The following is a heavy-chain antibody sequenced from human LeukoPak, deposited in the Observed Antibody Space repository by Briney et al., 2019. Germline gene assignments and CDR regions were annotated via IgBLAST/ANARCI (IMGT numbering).Heavy chain of an antibody. CDR2: IIPIHGIA. J-gene: IGHJ4*02. Sequence: SVKVSCKASGGTFSNYAINWVRHAPGQGLEWLGGIIPIHGIANYAQKFQGRVTITTDESTRIASMELSSLRSEDTAVYYCASFRDSNGYFDYWGQGTLVPVSS. CDR3: ASFRDSNGYFDY. D-gene: IGHD3-22*01. V-gene: IGHV1-69*10. CDR1: GGTFSNYA.